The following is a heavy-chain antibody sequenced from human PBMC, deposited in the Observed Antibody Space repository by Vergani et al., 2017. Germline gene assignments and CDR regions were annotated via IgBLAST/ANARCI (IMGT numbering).Heavy chain of an antibody. D-gene: IGHD1-26*01. J-gene: IGHJ4*02. CDR2: ISYDGSNK. V-gene: IGHV3-30-3*01. Sequence: QVQLVESGGGVVQLGRSLRLSCAASGFTFSSYAMHWVRQAPGKGLEWVAVISYDGSNKYYADSVKGRFTISRDNSKNTLYLQMNSLRAEDTAVYYCAKESKRIVGATVYWGQGTLVTVSS. CDR1: GFTFSSYA. CDR3: AKESKRIVGATVY.